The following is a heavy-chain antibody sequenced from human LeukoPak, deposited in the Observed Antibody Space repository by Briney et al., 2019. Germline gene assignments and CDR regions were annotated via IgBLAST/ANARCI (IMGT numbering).Heavy chain of an antibody. V-gene: IGHV3-23*01. CDR3: ARSGPQPLRSQFDS. D-gene: IGHD1-14*01. CDR1: GFTFSSYV. CDR2: ISGSGDNT. Sequence: PGGSLRLSCAASGFTFSSYVMSWVRQAPGKGLEWVSAISGSGDNTYYADSVKGRFTISRDNSKDTLYLQMNSLRLEDTAVFYCARSGPQPLRSQFDSRGQGALVTVSS. J-gene: IGHJ4*02.